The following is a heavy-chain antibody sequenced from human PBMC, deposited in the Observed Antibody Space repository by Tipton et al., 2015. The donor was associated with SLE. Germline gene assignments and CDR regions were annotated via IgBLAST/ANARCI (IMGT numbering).Heavy chain of an antibody. Sequence: LRLSCAVYGGSFSGYYWSWIRQPPGKGLEWIGYIYFAGSTNYNPSLKSRVTISVDTSKNQFSLKLSSVTAADTAVYYCAREGSSWFTNWGQGTLVTVSS. CDR3: AREGSSWFTN. CDR2: IYFAGST. CDR1: GGSFSGYY. D-gene: IGHD6-13*01. J-gene: IGHJ4*02. V-gene: IGHV4-59*12.